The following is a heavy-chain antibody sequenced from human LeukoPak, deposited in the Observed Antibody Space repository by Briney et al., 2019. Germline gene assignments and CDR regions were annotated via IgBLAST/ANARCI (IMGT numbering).Heavy chain of an antibody. V-gene: IGHV1-3*01. CDR1: GFTFTDFS. D-gene: IGHD3-10*01. CDR2: VNAGNGKT. Sequence: ASVKVSCKASGFTFTDFSMHWVRQAPGQSLEWMGWVNAGNGKTKYSQKFQGRVTITRDASAITTYMELSSLRSEDTAVYYCARGLWFQADKGYFLDSWGQGTLVTVSS. J-gene: IGHJ4*02. CDR3: ARGLWFQADKGYFLDS.